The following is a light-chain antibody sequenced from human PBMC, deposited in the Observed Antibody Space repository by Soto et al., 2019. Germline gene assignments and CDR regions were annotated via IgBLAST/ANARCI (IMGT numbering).Light chain of an antibody. Sequence: QSALTQPASVSGSPGQSITISCTGTSSDVGGYNYVSWYQQHPGIAPKLMISEVSNRPSGVSNRFSGSKSGNTASLTISGLQAEDEADYYCSSYTSSSTLVFGLGTKLTVL. CDR1: SSDVGGYNY. CDR2: EVS. V-gene: IGLV2-14*01. J-gene: IGLJ2*01. CDR3: SSYTSSSTLV.